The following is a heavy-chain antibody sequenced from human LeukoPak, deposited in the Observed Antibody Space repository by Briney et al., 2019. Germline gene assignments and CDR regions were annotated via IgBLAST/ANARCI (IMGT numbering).Heavy chain of an antibody. D-gene: IGHD6-6*01. CDR2: IDTSGST. CDR3: ARHEGVTYSSSALFDY. V-gene: IGHV4-4*09. CDR1: GASIRSSY. J-gene: IGHJ4*02. Sequence: SETLSLTCSVSGASIRSSYWSWIRQPPGKGLEWVGDIDTSGSTDYNPSLTSRVTISVDTSKNQVSLNLFSVTAADTAVYYCARHEGVTYSSSALFDYWGQGTLATVSS.